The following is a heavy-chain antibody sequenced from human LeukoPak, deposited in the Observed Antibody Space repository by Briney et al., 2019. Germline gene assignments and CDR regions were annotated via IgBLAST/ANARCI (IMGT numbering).Heavy chain of an antibody. Sequence: SETLSLTCAVYGGSFSGYYWSWIRQPPGKGLEWIGEINHSGSTNYNPSLKSRVTISVDTSKNQFSLKLSSVTAADTAVYYCARQQLADRHHDYWGQGTLVTVSS. D-gene: IGHD6-13*01. CDR1: GGSFSGYY. CDR2: INHSGST. V-gene: IGHV4-34*01. J-gene: IGHJ4*02. CDR3: ARQQLADRHHDY.